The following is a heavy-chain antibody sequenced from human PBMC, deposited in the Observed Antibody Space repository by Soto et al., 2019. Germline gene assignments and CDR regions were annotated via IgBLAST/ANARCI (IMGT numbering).Heavy chain of an antibody. J-gene: IGHJ6*02. V-gene: IGHV1-18*01. CDR1: GYTFTSYG. CDR3: ARAGIVVVVAATQYYYYGMDV. Sequence: QVQLVQSGAEVKKPGASVKVSCKASGYTFTSYGISWVRQAPGQGLEWMGWISAYNGNTNYAQKLQGTVTMTTDTSTSTAYMELRSLRSDDTAVYYCARAGIVVVVAATQYYYYGMDVWGQGTTVTVSS. CDR2: ISAYNGNT. D-gene: IGHD2-15*01.